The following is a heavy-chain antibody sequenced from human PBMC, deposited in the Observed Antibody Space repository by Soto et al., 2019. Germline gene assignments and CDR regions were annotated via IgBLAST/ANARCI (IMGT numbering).Heavy chain of an antibody. D-gene: IGHD6-6*01. V-gene: IGHV4-39*01. Sequence: QLQLQESGPGLVKPSETLSLRCSVSGGSTTNSNYYWGWIRQPPVRGLEWLGSIDYYGNTYYNPSVRSRVTVFIDTSKSQFSVELTSVTAADTAVYYCVRGGKYRQQETYFFDYWGQGALVTVSS. J-gene: IGHJ4*02. CDR2: IDYYGNT. CDR1: GGSTTNSNYY. CDR3: VRGGKYRQQETYFFDY.